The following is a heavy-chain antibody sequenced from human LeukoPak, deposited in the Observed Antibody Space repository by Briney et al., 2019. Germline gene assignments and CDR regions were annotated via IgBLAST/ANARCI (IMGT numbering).Heavy chain of an antibody. CDR1: GGSIGTSHYY. J-gene: IGHJ4*02. V-gene: IGHV4-39*07. CDR3: ARELQGRSSWYFGP. Sequence: SETLSLTCTVSGGSIGTSHYYWGWLRQPPGKGLEWIGSIYFSGSTNYNPSLKSRVTISVDTSKNQFSLKLSSVTAADTAVYYCARELQGRSSWYFGPWGQGTLVTVSS. D-gene: IGHD6-13*01. CDR2: IYFSGST.